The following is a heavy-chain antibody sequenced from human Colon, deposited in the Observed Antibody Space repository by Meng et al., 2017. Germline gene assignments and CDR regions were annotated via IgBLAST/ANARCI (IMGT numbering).Heavy chain of an antibody. Sequence: QGQLHESGPGLVVPSETLSLPCNVSGGSVSSASYYWSWIRQPPGKGLEWIGLIHYSGSRNYNPSLKSRVTMSVDRSKNQFSLKLSSVTAADTAVYYCARDRKHYGERGWFDPWGQGTLVTVSS. CDR1: GGSVSSASYY. J-gene: IGHJ5*02. V-gene: IGHV4-61*01. CDR3: ARDRKHYGERGWFDP. CDR2: IHYSGSR. D-gene: IGHD4-17*01.